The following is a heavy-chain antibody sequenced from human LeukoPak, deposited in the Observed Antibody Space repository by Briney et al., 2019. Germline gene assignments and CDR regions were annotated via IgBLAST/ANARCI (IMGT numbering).Heavy chain of an antibody. CDR3: AKGEYQLLYHFDY. J-gene: IGHJ4*02. D-gene: IGHD2-2*02. V-gene: IGHV3-30*02. Sequence: PGGSLRLSCAASGFTFSSYGMHWVRQAPGKGLEWVAFIRYDGGNKYYADSVKGRFTISRDNSKNTLYLQMNSLRAEDTAVYYCAKGEYQLLYHFDYWGQGTLVTVSS. CDR1: GFTFSSYG. CDR2: IRYDGGNK.